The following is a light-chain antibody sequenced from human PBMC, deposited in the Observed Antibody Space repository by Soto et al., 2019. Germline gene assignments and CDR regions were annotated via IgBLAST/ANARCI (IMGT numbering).Light chain of an antibody. V-gene: IGLV2-8*01. CDR2: DVI. J-gene: IGLJ2*01. CDR3: SSYVGSNNML. Sequence: QSALTQPPSASGSPGQSVTISCTGNSRDIGGYDFVSWYQQHPGKAPKLLIYDVIKRPSGVPDRFSGSKSGNTASLTVSGLQTDDEADYYCSSYVGSNNMLFGGGTKLTVL. CDR1: SRDIGGYDF.